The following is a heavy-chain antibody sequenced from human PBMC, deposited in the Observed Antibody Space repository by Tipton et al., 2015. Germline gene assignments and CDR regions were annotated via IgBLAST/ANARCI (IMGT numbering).Heavy chain of an antibody. V-gene: IGHV4-38-2*01. CDR3: ARSLFPETAGLENWFDP. D-gene: IGHD6-13*01. CDR1: GYSINNDYY. J-gene: IGHJ5*02. Sequence: GLVKPSETMSLTCDVSGYSINNDYYWGWIRQAPGKGLEWIGSLSYSGKTDQNPPLRSRATISVNTSKNQFSRSLSSVTAADTAVYYCARSLFPETAGLENWFDPWGQGTLVTVSS. CDR2: LSYSGKT.